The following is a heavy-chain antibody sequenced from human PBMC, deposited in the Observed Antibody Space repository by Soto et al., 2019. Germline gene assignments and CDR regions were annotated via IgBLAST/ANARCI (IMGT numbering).Heavy chain of an antibody. CDR3: ARGRITIFGVVIRQNWYAP. D-gene: IGHD3-3*01. CDR2: ISAYNGNT. Sequence: GASVKVSCKASGYTFTSYGISWVRQAPGQGLEWMGWISAYNGNTNYAQKLQGRVTMTTDTSTSTAYMELRSLRSDDTAVYYCARGRITIFGVVIRQNWYAPWGQGTLVTVSS. V-gene: IGHV1-18*01. CDR1: GYTFTSYG. J-gene: IGHJ5*02.